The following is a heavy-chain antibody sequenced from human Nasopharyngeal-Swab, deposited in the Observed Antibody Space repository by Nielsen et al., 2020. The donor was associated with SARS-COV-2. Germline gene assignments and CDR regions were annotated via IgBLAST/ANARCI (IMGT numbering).Heavy chain of an antibody. CDR1: GGSISSYY. D-gene: IGHD2-15*01. V-gene: IGHV4-31*02. J-gene: IGHJ3*02. Sequence: SCTVSGGSISSYYWRWIRQHPGKGLEWIGYIYYSGSTYYNPSLKSRVTISVDTSKNQFSLKLSSVTAADTAVYYCARVLTRNLVVALVLDAFDIWGQGTMVTVSS. CDR3: ARVLTRNLVVALVLDAFDI. CDR2: IYYSGST.